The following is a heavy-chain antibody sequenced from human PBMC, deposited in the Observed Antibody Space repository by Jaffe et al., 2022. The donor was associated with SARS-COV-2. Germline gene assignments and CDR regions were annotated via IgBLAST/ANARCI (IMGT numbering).Heavy chain of an antibody. CDR3: ARVGRGFYCGGDCAHGRFDP. CDR2: IIPIFGTA. V-gene: IGHV1-69*01. D-gene: IGHD2-21*02. Sequence: QVQLVQSGAEVKKPGSSVKVSCKASGGTFSSYAISWVRQAPGQGLEWMGGIIPIFGTANYAQKFQGRVTITADESTSTAYMELSSLRSEDTAVYYCARVGRGFYCGGDCAHGRFDPWGQGTLVTVSS. CDR1: GGTFSSYA. J-gene: IGHJ5*02.